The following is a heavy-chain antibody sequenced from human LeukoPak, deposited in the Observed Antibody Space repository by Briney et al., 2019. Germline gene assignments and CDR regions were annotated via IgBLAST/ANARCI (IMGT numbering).Heavy chain of an antibody. CDR2: ISSSGSTI. CDR3: AMNIAASFFDY. J-gene: IGHJ4*02. Sequence: KSGGSLRLSCAASGFTFSDYYMSWIRQAPGKGLEWVSYISSSGSTIYYADSVKGRFTISRDNAKNSLFLQMNSLRAEDTAVYYCAMNIAASFFDYWGQGTLVTVSS. D-gene: IGHD2-15*01. CDR1: GFTFSDYY. V-gene: IGHV3-11*04.